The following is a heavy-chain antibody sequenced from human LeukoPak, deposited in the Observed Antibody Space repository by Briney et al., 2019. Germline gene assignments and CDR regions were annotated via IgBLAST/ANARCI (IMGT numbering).Heavy chain of an antibody. J-gene: IGHJ4*02. V-gene: IGHV3-11*01. Sequence: GGSLSLPCAASGFTFSDYYMSWLPQAPGKGLQWVSYISSSSSTIYYADSVKGRFTISRDNAKTSRLLRMNRLRAGDPAVYYWGRGPLRWGSFDYWGQGTLVTVSS. D-gene: IGHD4-23*01. CDR2: ISSSSSTI. CDR3: GRGPLRWGSFDY. CDR1: GFTFSDYY.